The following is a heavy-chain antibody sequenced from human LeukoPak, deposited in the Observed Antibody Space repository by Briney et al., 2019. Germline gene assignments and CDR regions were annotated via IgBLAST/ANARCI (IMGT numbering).Heavy chain of an antibody. D-gene: IGHD4-17*01. V-gene: IGHV4-39*01. CDR3: ARHVYGEYGPGDY. Sequence: SETLSLTCTVSGDSFSSSSHYWGRLRQPPGRGLEWIGSIRNSGNTYYSPSLKSRVTISVDTSKNQFSLKLSSVTAADTAVYYCARHVYGEYGPGDYWGQGILVTVSS. CDR2: IRNSGNT. J-gene: IGHJ4*02. CDR1: GDSFSSSSHY.